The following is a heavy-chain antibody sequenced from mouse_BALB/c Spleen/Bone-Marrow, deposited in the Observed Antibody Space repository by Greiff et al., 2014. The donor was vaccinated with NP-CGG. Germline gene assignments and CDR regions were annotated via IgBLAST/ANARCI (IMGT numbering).Heavy chain of an antibody. D-gene: IGHD2-4*01. Sequence: EVQLVESGAELVGSGASVKLSCTASGFNIKDYYMHWVKQRPEQGLEWIGWIDPENGDTEYAPKFRGKATMTADTSSNTAYLQLSSLTSEDTAVYYCNARGDYDFDYFDYWGQGTTLTVSS. J-gene: IGHJ2*01. CDR3: NARGDYDFDYFDY. CDR2: IDPENGDT. CDR1: GFNIKDYY. V-gene: IGHV14-4*02.